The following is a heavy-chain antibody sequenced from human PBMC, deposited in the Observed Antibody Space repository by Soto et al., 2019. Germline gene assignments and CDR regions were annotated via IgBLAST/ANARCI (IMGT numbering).Heavy chain of an antibody. CDR3: VKLLAQSSDY. V-gene: IGHV3-23*01. Sequence: EVQLLESGGGLVQPGGSLRLSCAASGFTFSTYAMSWVRQAPGKGLEWVSSIDRNVGGSTNYAESVRGRFTISRDNSKDTLYLQMNSLRAEDTAVYYCVKLLAQSSDYWVQGTLVTVSS. CDR1: GFTFSTYA. CDR2: IDRNVGGST. J-gene: IGHJ4*02. D-gene: IGHD1-26*01.